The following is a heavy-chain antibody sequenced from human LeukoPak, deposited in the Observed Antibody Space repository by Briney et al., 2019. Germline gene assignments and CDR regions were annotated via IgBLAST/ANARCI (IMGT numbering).Heavy chain of an antibody. CDR2: IYYSGST. D-gene: IGHD2-21*02. V-gene: IGHV4-59*08. Sequence: SETLSLTCTVSGGSISSYYWSWIRQPPGKGLEWIGYIYYSGSTKYNPSLKSRVTTSVDTSKNQFSLQLSSVTAADTAAYYCARRTYCGGDCYSFDYWGQGTLVTVSS. J-gene: IGHJ4*02. CDR1: GGSISSYY. CDR3: ARRTYCGGDCYSFDY.